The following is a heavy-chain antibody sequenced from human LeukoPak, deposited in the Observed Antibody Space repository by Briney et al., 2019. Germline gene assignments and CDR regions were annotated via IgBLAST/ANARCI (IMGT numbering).Heavy chain of an antibody. Sequence: VKPSDTLSLTCAVSGYSISSSNWWGWIRQPPGKGLEWIGYIYYSGSTYYNPSLKSRVTMSVDTSKNQFSLKLSSVTAVDTAVYYCARPTTGTTNYFDYWGQGTLVTVSS. D-gene: IGHD1-7*01. V-gene: IGHV4-28*01. CDR3: ARPTTGTTNYFDY. J-gene: IGHJ4*02. CDR1: GYSISSSNW. CDR2: IYYSGST.